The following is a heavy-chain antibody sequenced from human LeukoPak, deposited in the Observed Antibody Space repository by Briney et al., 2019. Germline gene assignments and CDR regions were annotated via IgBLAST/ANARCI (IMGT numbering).Heavy chain of an antibody. Sequence: GGSLRLSCAASGFTVSINYMSWVRQAPGKGLEWVSVTYSGGSTYYADSVKGRFTISRDNSKNTLYLQMNSLRAEDTAVYYCARAAEDTAMVYGSYTYYMDVWGKGTTVTVSS. V-gene: IGHV3-53*01. CDR2: TYSGGST. J-gene: IGHJ6*03. D-gene: IGHD5-18*01. CDR3: ARAAEDTAMVYGSYTYYMDV. CDR1: GFTVSINY.